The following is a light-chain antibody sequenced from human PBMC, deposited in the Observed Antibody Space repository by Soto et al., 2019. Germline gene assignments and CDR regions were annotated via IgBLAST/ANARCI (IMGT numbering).Light chain of an antibody. CDR2: GAS. Sequence: EIVMTQSPATLSMSPGERATLSCRASESVSNNLVWYQQKPGQAPRLLIYGASTRATGIPARFSGSGSETQFSLTISSLQSEDFAVYYCQQYHNWPPWTFGQGTKVEIK. J-gene: IGKJ1*01. CDR3: QQYHNWPPWT. V-gene: IGKV3-15*01. CDR1: ESVSNN.